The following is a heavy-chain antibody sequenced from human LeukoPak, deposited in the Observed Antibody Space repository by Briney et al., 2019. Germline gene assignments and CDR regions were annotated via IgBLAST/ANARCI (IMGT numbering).Heavy chain of an antibody. J-gene: IGHJ4*02. CDR1: GGTFSSYA. CDR3: ARARGHAVAAHKGGFDY. CDR2: IIPIFGTA. D-gene: IGHD6-19*01. V-gene: IGHV1-69*13. Sequence: ASVKVSCKASGGTFSSYAISWVRQAPGQGLEWMGGIIPIFGTANYAQKFQGRVTITADESTSTAYMELGGLRSEDTAVYYCARARGHAVAAHKGGFDYWGQGTLVTVSS.